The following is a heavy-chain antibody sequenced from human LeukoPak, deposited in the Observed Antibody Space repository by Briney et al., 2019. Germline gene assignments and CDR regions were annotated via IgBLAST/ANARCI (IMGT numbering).Heavy chain of an antibody. CDR2: ISSSSSYI. CDR1: GLTFSSYS. J-gene: IGHJ6*02. Sequence: GRSLRLSCAASGLTFSSYSMNWVRQAPGKGLEWVSSISSSSSYIYYADSVKGRFTISRDNAKNSLYLQMNSLRAEDTAVYYCARDGYYYDSSGYDYGMDVWGQGTTVTVSS. V-gene: IGHV3-21*01. CDR3: ARDGYYYDSSGYDYGMDV. D-gene: IGHD3-22*01.